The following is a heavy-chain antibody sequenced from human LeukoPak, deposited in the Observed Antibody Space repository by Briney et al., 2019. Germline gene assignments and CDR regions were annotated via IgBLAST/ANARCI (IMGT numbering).Heavy chain of an antibody. Sequence: GGSLRLSCAASGFIFSSYGMHWVRQAPDKGLEWVAFIRYDGSRKYYADSVKGRFTISRDNAKNSLYLQMNSLRAEDTAVYYCARDLMGIAYRGAFYHWGQGTLVTVSS. CDR3: ARDLMGIAYRGAFYH. CDR1: GFIFSSYG. D-gene: IGHD6-13*01. J-gene: IGHJ5*02. CDR2: IRYDGSRK. V-gene: IGHV3-30*02.